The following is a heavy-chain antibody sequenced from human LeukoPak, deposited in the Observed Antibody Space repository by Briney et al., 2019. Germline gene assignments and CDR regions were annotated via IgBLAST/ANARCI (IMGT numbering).Heavy chain of an antibody. Sequence: ASVKVSCKASGYTFTSYGISWVRQAPGQGLEWMGWISAYNGNTNYAQKLQGRVTMTTDTSTSTAYMELRSLRSDDTAVYYCARDPASSGYYYPFDYWGQGTLVTVSS. CDR1: GYTFTSYG. D-gene: IGHD3-22*01. CDR3: ARDPASSGYYYPFDY. CDR2: ISAYNGNT. V-gene: IGHV1-18*01. J-gene: IGHJ4*02.